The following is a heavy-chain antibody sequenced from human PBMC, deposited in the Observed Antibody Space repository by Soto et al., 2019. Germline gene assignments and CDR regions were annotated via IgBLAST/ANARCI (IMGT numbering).Heavy chain of an antibody. CDR2: INPSGGST. CDR3: ARISIAVAGMNWYFDL. V-gene: IGHV1-46*03. J-gene: IGHJ2*01. CDR1: GYTFTSYY. Sequence: ASVKVSCKASGYTFTSYYRHWVRQAPGQGLEWMGIINPSGGSTSYAQKFQGRVTMTRDTSTSTVYMELSSLRSEDTAVYYCARISIAVAGMNWYFDLWGRGTLVTVSS. D-gene: IGHD6-19*01.